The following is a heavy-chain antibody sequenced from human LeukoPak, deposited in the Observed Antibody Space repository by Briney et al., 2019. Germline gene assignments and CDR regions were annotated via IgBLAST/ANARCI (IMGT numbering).Heavy chain of an antibody. J-gene: IGHJ4*02. V-gene: IGHV3-7*01. CDR1: TFTLSSSW. CDR2: IKYDESEK. D-gene: IGHD3-10*01. CDR3: ARDRGFTGFDLYDY. Sequence: GGSLRLSCAASTFTLSSSWMGWVRQAPGKGLEWVANIKYDESEKYYVDSVEGRFTISRDNAMNSLYLQMNSLRAEDTAVYYCARDRGFTGFDLYDYWGQGTLVTVSS.